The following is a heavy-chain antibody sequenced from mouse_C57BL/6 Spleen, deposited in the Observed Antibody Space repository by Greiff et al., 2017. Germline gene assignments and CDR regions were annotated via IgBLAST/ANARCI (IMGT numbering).Heavy chain of an antibody. CDR1: GYTFTSYW. D-gene: IGHD2-4*01. Sequence: VQLQQPGAELVRPGSSVKLSCKASGYTFTSYWMHWVKQRPIQGLEWIGNIDPSDSETHYNQKFKDKATLTVDKSSSTAYMQLSSLTSEDSAVYYCAREDDYDGGSAMDYWGQGTSVTVSS. CDR2: IDPSDSET. V-gene: IGHV1-52*01. CDR3: AREDDYDGGSAMDY. J-gene: IGHJ4*01.